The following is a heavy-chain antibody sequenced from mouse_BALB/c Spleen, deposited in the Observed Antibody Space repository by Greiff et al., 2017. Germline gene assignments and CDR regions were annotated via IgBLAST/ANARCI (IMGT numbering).Heavy chain of an antibody. V-gene: IGHV1-82*01. J-gene: IGHJ3*01. D-gene: IGHD1-1*01. CDR3: ARGGHYGSPPAY. Sequence: QVQLQQSGPELVKPGASVKISCKASGYAFSSSWMNWVKQRPGQGLEWIGRIYPGDGGTNYNGKFKGKATLTADKSSSTAYMQLSSLTSVDSAVYFCARGGHYGSPPAYWGQGTLVTVSA. CDR2: IYPGDGGT. CDR1: GYAFSSSW.